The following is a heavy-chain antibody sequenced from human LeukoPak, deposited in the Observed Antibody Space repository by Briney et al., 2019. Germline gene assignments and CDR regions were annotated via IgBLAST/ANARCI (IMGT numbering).Heavy chain of an antibody. CDR2: ISYDGSNK. D-gene: IGHD3-16*01. J-gene: IGHJ5*02. CDR1: GFTFSLYA. Sequence: PGGSLRLSCAASGFTFSLYAMHWVRQAPGKGLEWMAVISYDGSNKFYADSVRGRFTISRDNSKNTLSLQMNSLRADDTAIYYCARNRIGFYDHEWFDTWGQGTLVTVSS. V-gene: IGHV3-30*04. CDR3: ARNRIGFYDHEWFDT.